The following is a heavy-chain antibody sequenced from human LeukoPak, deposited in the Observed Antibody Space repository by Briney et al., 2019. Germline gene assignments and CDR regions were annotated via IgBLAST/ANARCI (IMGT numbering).Heavy chain of an antibody. CDR2: ISSSSSYK. D-gene: IGHD3-16*01. V-gene: IGHV3-21*01. Sequence: GGSLRLSCAASGFTFSTYSMNWVRQAPGKGLEWVSSISSSSSYKYYADSVKGRLTISRDNAKNSLYLQMNSLRVEDTAVYYCARDWGFNWFDPWGQGTLVTVSS. CDR1: GFTFSTYS. CDR3: ARDWGFNWFDP. J-gene: IGHJ5*02.